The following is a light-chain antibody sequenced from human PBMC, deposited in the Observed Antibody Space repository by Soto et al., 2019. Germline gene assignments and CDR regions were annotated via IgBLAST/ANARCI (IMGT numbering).Light chain of an antibody. Sequence: EIVLTQSPGTLSLSPGEGATLSGRASQSVSRNYLAWYQQKPGQAPRLLIYDASNRATGIPVRFSGSGSGTDYTLTVSSLEPEDFAVYYCQQRSNLPWTFGQGTKVDIK. V-gene: IGKV3D-20*02. CDR2: DAS. J-gene: IGKJ1*01. CDR1: QSVSRNY. CDR3: QQRSNLPWT.